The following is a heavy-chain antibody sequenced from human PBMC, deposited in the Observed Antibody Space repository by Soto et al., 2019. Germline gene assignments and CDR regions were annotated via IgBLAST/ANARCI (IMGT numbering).Heavy chain of an antibody. V-gene: IGHV3-33*08. CDR3: ARSSYYYDSSGYPPGP. Sequence: GGSLRLSCAASGFTFDDYAMHWVRQAPGKGLEWVAVIWYDGSNKYYADSVKGRFTISRDNSKNTLYLQMNSLRAEDTAVYYCARSSYYYDSSGYPPGPWGQGTLVTVSS. CDR2: IWYDGSNK. D-gene: IGHD3-22*01. CDR1: GFTFDDYA. J-gene: IGHJ5*02.